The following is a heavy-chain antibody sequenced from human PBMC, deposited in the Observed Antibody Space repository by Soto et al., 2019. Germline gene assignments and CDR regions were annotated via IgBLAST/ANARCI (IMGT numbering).Heavy chain of an antibody. V-gene: IGHV4-59*01. CDR1: GGSISSYY. CDR2: IYYSGST. D-gene: IGHD3-22*01. J-gene: IGHJ6*02. CDR3: ARDLPGTYYYDSSGYRYGMDV. Sequence: PSETLSLTCTVSGGSISSYYWSWIRQPPGKGLEWIGYIYYSGSTNYNPSLKGRVTISVDTSKNQFSLKLSSVTAADTAVYYCARDLPGTYYYDSSGYRYGMDVWGQGTTVTVSS.